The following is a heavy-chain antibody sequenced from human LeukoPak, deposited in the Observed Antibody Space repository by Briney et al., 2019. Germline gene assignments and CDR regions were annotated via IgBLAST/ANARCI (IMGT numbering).Heavy chain of an antibody. CDR3: AHRPIAGRPFDS. Sequence: SGPTLVKPTQTLTLTCTFSGFSISASEMGVSWIRQPPGKALEWLALIFWTDEKHYSPSLKSRLTITMDTSKNQVVLTMTNMDPVDTATYYCAHRPIAGRPFDSWGQGTLVTVSS. CDR2: IFWTDEK. J-gene: IGHJ5*01. V-gene: IGHV2-5*01. CDR1: GFSISASEMG. D-gene: IGHD6-6*01.